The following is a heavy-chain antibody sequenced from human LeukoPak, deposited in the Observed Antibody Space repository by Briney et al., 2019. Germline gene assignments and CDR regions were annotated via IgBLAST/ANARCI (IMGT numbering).Heavy chain of an antibody. CDR3: ARVYYYYDSSGYLKY. J-gene: IGHJ4*02. CDR2: IQYDGSNK. D-gene: IGHD3-22*01. CDR1: GFTFSKYD. Sequence: GGSLRLSCAASGFTFSKYDMHWVRQAPGKGLEWVAFIQYDGSNKYYADSVKGRFTISRDNSKNTLYLQMNSLRAEDTAVYYCARVYYYYDSSGYLKYWGQGTLVTVSS. V-gene: IGHV3-30*02.